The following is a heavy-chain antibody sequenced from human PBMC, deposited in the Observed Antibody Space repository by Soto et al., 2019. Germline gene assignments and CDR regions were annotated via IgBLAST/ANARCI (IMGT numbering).Heavy chain of an antibody. CDR1: GFTFNSYA. CDR3: AKDEVSVDSGSGESGYGMDV. CDR2: ISYGTNNE. V-gene: IGHV3-30*09. D-gene: IGHD3-10*01. J-gene: IGHJ6*02. Sequence: QVQLVESGGGVVQPGTSLRLSCAASGFTFNSYALHWVRQAPGKGLEWVAIISYGTNNEYYADSVKGRLAISRDTSKNTMYLQMNSLGADDTAIYYCAKDEVSVDSGSGESGYGMDVWGQGTTVTVSS.